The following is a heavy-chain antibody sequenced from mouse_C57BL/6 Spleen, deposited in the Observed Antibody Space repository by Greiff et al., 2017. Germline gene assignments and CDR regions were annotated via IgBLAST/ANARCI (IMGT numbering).Heavy chain of an antibody. V-gene: IGHV5-9-1*02. CDR1: GFTFSSYA. D-gene: IGHD2-12*01. J-gene: IGHJ4*01. Sequence: VESGEGLVKPGGSLKLSCAASGFTFSSYAMSWVRQTPEKRLEWVAYISSGGDYIYYADTVKGRFTISRDNARNTLYLQMSSLKSEDTAMYYCTRDYSPRGAMDYWGQGTSVTVSS. CDR3: TRDYSPRGAMDY. CDR2: ISSGGDYI.